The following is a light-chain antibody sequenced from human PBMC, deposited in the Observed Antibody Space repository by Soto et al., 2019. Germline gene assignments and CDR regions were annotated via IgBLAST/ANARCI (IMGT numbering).Light chain of an antibody. Sequence: VMTQSPTTLSVSPGERATLSCRASHSVSNNLAWYQQKPGQAPRLLIYGASTRDTGVPARFSGSGSATQFTLTCNSLHSEVFGLYYCHQYKQWPVGFGGGTRVEIK. V-gene: IGKV3-15*01. CDR1: HSVSNN. CDR2: GAS. J-gene: IGKJ4*01. CDR3: HQYKQWPVG.